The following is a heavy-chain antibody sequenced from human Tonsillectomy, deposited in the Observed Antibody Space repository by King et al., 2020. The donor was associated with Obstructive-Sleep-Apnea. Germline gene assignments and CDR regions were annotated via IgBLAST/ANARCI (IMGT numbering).Heavy chain of an antibody. CDR3: ARVAGGYGYVWFDP. CDR1: GGSISSSSYY. V-gene: IGHV4-39*07. Sequence: LQLQESGPGLVKPSETLSLTCTVSGGSISSSSYYWGWIRQPPGKGLEWIGSIYYSGSTYYNPSLKSRVTISVDTSKNQFSLKLSSVTAADTAVYYCARVAGGYGYVWFDPWGQGTLVTVSS. D-gene: IGHD5-12*01. CDR2: IYYSGST. J-gene: IGHJ5*02.